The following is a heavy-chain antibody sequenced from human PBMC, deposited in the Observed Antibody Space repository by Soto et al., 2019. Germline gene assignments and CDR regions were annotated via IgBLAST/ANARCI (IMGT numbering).Heavy chain of an antibody. V-gene: IGHV1-8*01. CDR3: ARFQFAQWELPMYNWFDP. CDR2: MNPNSGNT. Sequence: GASVKVSCKASGYTFTSYDINWVRQATGQGLEWMGWMNPNSGNTGYAQKFQGRVTMTRNTSISTAYMELSSLRSEDTAVYYCARFQFAQWELPMYNWFDPWGHGTLVTVSS. J-gene: IGHJ5*02. D-gene: IGHD1-26*01. CDR1: GYTFTSYD.